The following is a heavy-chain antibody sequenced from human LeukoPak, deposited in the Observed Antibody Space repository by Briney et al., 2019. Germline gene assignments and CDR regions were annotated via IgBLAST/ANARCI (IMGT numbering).Heavy chain of an antibody. CDR3: ANENYYDSSGFPDH. CDR2: ISYDGGNK. D-gene: IGHD3-22*01. CDR1: GFTFSSYG. V-gene: IGHV3-30*18. Sequence: PGGSLRLSCAASGFTFSSYGMHWVRQAPGKGLEWVAVISYDGGNKYYADSMKGRFTISRDNSKNTLYLQVNSLRAEDTAVYYCANENYYDSSGFPDHWGQGTLVTVSS. J-gene: IGHJ4*02.